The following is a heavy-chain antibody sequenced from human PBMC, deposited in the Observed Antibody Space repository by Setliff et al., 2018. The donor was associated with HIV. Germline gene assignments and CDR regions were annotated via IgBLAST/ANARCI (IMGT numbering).Heavy chain of an antibody. CDR1: GFIFSDHY. CDR2: INPSGGST. D-gene: IGHD3-22*01. J-gene: IGHJ5*02. Sequence: GASVKVSCKASGFIFSDHYVQWVRQAPGQGLEWMGIINPSGGSTNYAHKFQGRVTMTRDTSTRTVYMELSSLRSEDKAVYYCARGRTMSWFDPWGQGTLVTVSS. V-gene: IGHV1-46*01. CDR3: ARGRTMSWFDP.